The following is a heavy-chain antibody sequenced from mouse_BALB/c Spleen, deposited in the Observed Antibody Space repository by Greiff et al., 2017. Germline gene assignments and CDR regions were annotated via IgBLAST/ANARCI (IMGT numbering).Heavy chain of an antibody. CDR1: GFSLTSYG. CDR2: IWAGGST. D-gene: IGHD2-1*01. J-gene: IGHJ2*01. Sequence: VQPQQSGPGLVAPSQSLSITCTVSGFSLTSYGVHWVRQPPGKGLEWLGVIWAGGSTNYNSALMSRLSISKDNSKSQVFLKMNSLQTDDTAMYYCARAPPYGNYGDYWGQGTTLTVSS. V-gene: IGHV2-9*02. CDR3: ARAPPYGNYGDY.